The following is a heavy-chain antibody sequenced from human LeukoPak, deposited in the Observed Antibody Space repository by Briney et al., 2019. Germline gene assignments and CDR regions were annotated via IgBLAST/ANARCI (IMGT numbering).Heavy chain of an antibody. CDR3: AKKRAGGVAVPADH. V-gene: IGHV3-30*02. D-gene: IGHD6-19*01. J-gene: IGHJ4*02. Sequence: ESVRGRFTISRDNSKSTLYLQMNSLRPEDTAVYYCAKKRAGGVAVPADHWGRGTLVTVSS.